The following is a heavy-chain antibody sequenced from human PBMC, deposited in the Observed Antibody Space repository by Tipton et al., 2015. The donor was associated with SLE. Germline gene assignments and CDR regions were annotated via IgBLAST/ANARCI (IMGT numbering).Heavy chain of an antibody. Sequence: TLSLTCAVYGGSFSGYYWSRIRQPPGKGLEWIGEINHSGSTNYNPSLKSRVTISVDTSKSQFSLKLSSVTAADTAVHYCARLSMPYFDYWGQGTLVTVSS. D-gene: IGHD2-2*01. CDR2: INHSGST. J-gene: IGHJ4*02. CDR1: GGSFSGYY. V-gene: IGHV4-34*01. CDR3: ARLSMPYFDY.